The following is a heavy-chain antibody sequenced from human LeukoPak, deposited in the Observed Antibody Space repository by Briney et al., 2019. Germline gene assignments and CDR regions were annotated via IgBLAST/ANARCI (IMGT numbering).Heavy chain of an antibody. Sequence: PSQTLSLTSTVSGGSISSGDYYWSWIRQPPGKGLEWIGYIYYSGSTYYNPSLKSRVTISVDTSKNQFSLKLSSVTAADTAVYYCARERADYDFWSGYYTEDYWGQGTLVTVSS. CDR1: GGSISSGDYY. CDR3: ARERADYDFWSGYYTEDY. J-gene: IGHJ4*02. CDR2: IYYSGST. V-gene: IGHV4-30-4*08. D-gene: IGHD3-3*01.